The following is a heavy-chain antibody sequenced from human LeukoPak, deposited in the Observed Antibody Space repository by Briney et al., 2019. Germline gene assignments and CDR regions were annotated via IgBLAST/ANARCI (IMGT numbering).Heavy chain of an antibody. D-gene: IGHD1-26*01. V-gene: IGHV1-69*13. CDR2: IIPIFGTA. Sequence: SVKVSCKASGGTFSSYAISWVRQAPGQGLEWMGGIIPIFGTANYAQKFQGRVTITADESTSTAYMELSSLRSEDTAVYYCARGGYSGSYYARFDYWGQGTLVTVSP. CDR3: ARGGYSGSYYARFDY. J-gene: IGHJ4*02. CDR1: GGTFSSYA.